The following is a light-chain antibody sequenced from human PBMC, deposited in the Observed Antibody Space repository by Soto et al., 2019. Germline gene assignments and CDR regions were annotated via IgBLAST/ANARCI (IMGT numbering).Light chain of an antibody. CDR2: EVS. J-gene: IGLJ1*01. CDR1: NSDVGIYDF. CDR3: CSYAGSYTYV. V-gene: IGLV2-23*02. Sequence: QSALTQPASVSGTPGQSITISCTGSNSDVGIYDFVSWYQHHPGRAPKLIVSEVSHRPSGVSNRFSGSKSGNTASLTISGLQSEDEADYYCCSYAGSYTYVFGTGTKVTV.